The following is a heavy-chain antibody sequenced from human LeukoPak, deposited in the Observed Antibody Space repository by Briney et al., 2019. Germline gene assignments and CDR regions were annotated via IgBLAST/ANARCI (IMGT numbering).Heavy chain of an antibody. J-gene: IGHJ4*02. D-gene: IGHD1-26*01. CDR2: IYTGGTT. CDR3: ARDRYSGSYWFDY. Sequence: GGSLRLSCAASGFTVTSNYMNWVRQAPGKGPEWVSVIYTGGTTYYADSVKGRFTISRDNSKNTLYLQMNSLRAEDTAVYYCARDRYSGSYWFDYWGQGTLVTVSS. CDR1: GFTVTSNY. V-gene: IGHV3-53*01.